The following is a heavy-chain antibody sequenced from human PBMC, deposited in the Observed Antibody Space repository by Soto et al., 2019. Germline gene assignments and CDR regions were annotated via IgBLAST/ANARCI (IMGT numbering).Heavy chain of an antibody. V-gene: IGHV5-51*01. CDR1: GYRFSSYW. Sequence: GESLKISCQGSGYRFSSYWIAWVRQMPGKGLEWMGIIYPGDSDTIYSPSFQGQVTFSVDKSTSTAYLQWSSLKASDTAMYYCARQGSNGAYYYSGMDVWGQGTTVTVSS. D-gene: IGHD2-8*01. CDR3: ARQGSNGAYYYSGMDV. J-gene: IGHJ6*02. CDR2: IYPGDSDT.